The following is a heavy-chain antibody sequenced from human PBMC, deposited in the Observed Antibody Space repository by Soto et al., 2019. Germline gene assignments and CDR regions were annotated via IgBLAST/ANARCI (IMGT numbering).Heavy chain of an antibody. CDR2: IISIFGTA. CDR1: GGTFSSYA. Sequence: SVKVSCKASGGTFSSYAISWVRQAPGQGLEWMGGIISIFGTANYAQKFQGRVTITADESTSTAYMELSSLRSEDTAVYYCARGRDGYNYYFDYWGQGTLVTVSS. V-gene: IGHV1-69*13. J-gene: IGHJ4*02. CDR3: ARGRDGYNYYFDY. D-gene: IGHD5-12*01.